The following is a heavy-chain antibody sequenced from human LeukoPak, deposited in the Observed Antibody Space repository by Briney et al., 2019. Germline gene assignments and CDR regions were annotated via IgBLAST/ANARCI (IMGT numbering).Heavy chain of an antibody. CDR1: GFTFSDYA. CDR3: AVAGSGAFDT. D-gene: IGHD6-19*01. CDR2: ITTSGDNS. V-gene: IGHV3-23*01. J-gene: IGHJ3*02. Sequence: GGSLRLSCAASGFTFSDYAMSWVRQAPGKGLEWVAPITTSGDNSFYADSVMGRFTISRDNSKNTVCLQMNSLRAEDTAVYYCAVAGSGAFDTWGQGTMVTVSS.